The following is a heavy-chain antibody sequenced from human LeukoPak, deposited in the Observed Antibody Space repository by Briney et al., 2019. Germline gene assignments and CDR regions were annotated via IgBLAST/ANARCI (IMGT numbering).Heavy chain of an antibody. V-gene: IGHV3-48*03. CDR3: ARGSTYSSGWYTGFDY. CDR2: ISSSGSTI. J-gene: IGHJ4*02. Sequence: GGSLRLSCAASGFTFSSYEMNWVRQASGKGLEWVSYISSSGSTIYYADSVKGRFTISRDNAKNSLYLQMNSLRAEDTAVYYCARGSTYSSGWYTGFDYWGQGTLVTVSS. CDR1: GFTFSSYE. D-gene: IGHD6-19*01.